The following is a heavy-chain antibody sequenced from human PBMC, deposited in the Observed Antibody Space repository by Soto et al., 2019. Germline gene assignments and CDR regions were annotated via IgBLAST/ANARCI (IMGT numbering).Heavy chain of an antibody. CDR1: GYTFTSYG. CDR3: ARVYSSGWRYGMYV. J-gene: IGHJ6*02. CDR2: ISAYNGNT. D-gene: IGHD6-19*01. V-gene: IGHV1-18*01. Sequence: ASVKVSCKASGYTFTSYGISWVRQAPGQGLEWMGWISAYNGNTNYAQKLQGRVTMTTDTSTSAAYLELRSLRSDDTAVYYCARVYSSGWRYGMYVWGQGTTVTVSS.